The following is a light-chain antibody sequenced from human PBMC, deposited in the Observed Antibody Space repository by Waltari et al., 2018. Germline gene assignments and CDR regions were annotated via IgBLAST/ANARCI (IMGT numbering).Light chain of an antibody. J-gene: IGLJ3*02. V-gene: IGLV2-14*03. CDR2: DVR. CDR1: TYDIGYYDY. Sequence: QSALTQPASVSGSPGQSITISCTGTTYDIGYYDYISWYPQHLGRAPKLTLYDVRARPSGFSDRFSVSKSGNTASLIISGLQADDEADYYCSSHTTRSTWVFGGGTKLTVL. CDR3: SSHTTRSTWV.